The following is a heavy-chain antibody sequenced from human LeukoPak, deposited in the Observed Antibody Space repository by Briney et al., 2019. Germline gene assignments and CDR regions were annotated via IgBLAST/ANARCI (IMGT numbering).Heavy chain of an antibody. D-gene: IGHD6-25*01. J-gene: IGHJ4*02. Sequence: SGTLSLTCAVSGGSISSSHWWSWVRQPPGKGLEWIGEIHQTGSTNYNPSLRSRGSISLDKAKNQFTPNLNSVTAADTAVYYCASSDYYRLDHWGQGILVTVSS. CDR2: IHQTGST. CDR1: GGSISSSHW. CDR3: ASSDYYRLDH. V-gene: IGHV4-4*02.